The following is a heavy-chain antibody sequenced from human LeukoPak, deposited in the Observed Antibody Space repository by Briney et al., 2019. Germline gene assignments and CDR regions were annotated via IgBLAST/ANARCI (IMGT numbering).Heavy chain of an antibody. D-gene: IGHD6-6*01. J-gene: IGHJ4*02. CDR1: GGTFSSYA. CDR2: IIPIFGTA. Sequence: SVKVSCKASGGTFSSYAISWVRQAPGQGLGWMGGIIPIFGTANYAQKFQGRVTITTDESTSTAYMELSSLRSEDTAVYYCARDHVISQKQLGFFDYWGQGTLVTVSS. V-gene: IGHV1-69*05. CDR3: ARDHVISQKQLGFFDY.